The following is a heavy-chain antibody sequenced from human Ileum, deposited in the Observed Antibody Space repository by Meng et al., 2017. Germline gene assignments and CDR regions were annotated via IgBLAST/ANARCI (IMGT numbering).Heavy chain of an antibody. V-gene: IGHV3-9*03. Sequence: GGSLRLSCAASGFTFDDYAMHWVRQAPGKGLEWVSGISWNSGSIGYADSVKGRFTISRDNAKNSLYLQMNSLRAEDMALYYCAKGLVGASPEAFDIWGQGTMVTVSS. CDR3: AKGLVGASPEAFDI. CDR1: GFTFDDYA. J-gene: IGHJ3*02. CDR2: ISWNSGSI. D-gene: IGHD1-26*01.